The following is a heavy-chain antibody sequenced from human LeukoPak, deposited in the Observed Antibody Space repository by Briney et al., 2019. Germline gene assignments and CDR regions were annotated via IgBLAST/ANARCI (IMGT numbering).Heavy chain of an antibody. D-gene: IGHD2-15*01. V-gene: IGHV4-34*01. CDR3: ARGLGFVVVAATGWFDP. CDR1: GGSFSGYY. Sequence: SETLSLTCAVYGGSFSGYYWSWIRQPPGKGLEWIGEINHSGSTNYNPSLKSRATISVDTSKNQFSLKLSSVTAADTAVYYCARGLGFVVVAATGWFDPWGQGTLVTVSS. J-gene: IGHJ5*02. CDR2: INHSGST.